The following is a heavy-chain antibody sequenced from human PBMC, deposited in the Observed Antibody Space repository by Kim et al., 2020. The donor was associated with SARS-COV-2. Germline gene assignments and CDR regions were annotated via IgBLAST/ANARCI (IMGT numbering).Heavy chain of an antibody. CDR2: ISSSSSTI. V-gene: IGHV3-48*04. CDR3: ARMYGDYVEDYGMDV. Sequence: GGSLRLSCAASGFTFSSYSMNWVRQAPGKGLEWVSYISSSSSTIYYADSVKGRFTISRDNAKNSLYLQMNSLRAEDTAVYYCARMYGDYVEDYGMDVWGQGTTVTVSS. D-gene: IGHD4-17*01. CDR1: GFTFSSYS. J-gene: IGHJ6*02.